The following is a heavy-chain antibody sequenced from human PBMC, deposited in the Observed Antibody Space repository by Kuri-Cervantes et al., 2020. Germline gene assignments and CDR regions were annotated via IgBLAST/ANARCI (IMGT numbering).Heavy chain of an antibody. V-gene: IGHV1-2*02. Sequence: ASVKVSCKASGYTFTDFYIHWVRQAPGQGLEWMGWINSNSGSTSYAQKFQGRVTMTRDISASTAYMELNSLRSEDTAVYYCAREVVAGNFDYWGQGTLVTVSS. J-gene: IGHJ4*02. CDR2: INSNSGST. CDR3: AREVVAGNFDY. D-gene: IGHD6-19*01. CDR1: GYTFTDFY.